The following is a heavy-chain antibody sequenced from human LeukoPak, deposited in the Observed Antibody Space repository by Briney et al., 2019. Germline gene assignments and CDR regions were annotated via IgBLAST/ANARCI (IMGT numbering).Heavy chain of an antibody. J-gene: IGHJ4*02. CDR2: IKTKSEGGTI. Sequence: SGGSLRLSCAASGFTFTNAWMHWVRQAPGKVLEWVGRIKTKSEGGTIDYAAPVRGRFTISRDDSENTLYLQMNSLKTEDTALYYCSTDQGGDILTGCWGQGTLVTVSS. V-gene: IGHV3-15*07. CDR3: STDQGGDILTGC. D-gene: IGHD3-9*01. CDR1: GFTFTNAW.